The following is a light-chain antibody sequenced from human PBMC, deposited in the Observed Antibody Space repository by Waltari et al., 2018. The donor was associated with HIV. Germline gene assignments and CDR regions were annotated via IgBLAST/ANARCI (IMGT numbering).Light chain of an antibody. V-gene: IGLV2-23*02. CDR1: SSDVGSYNL. J-gene: IGLJ3*02. CDR2: EVS. Sequence: QSALTQPASVSGSPGQSITISCTGTSSDVGSYNLVSWYQQHPGKAPKLMIYEVSKRPSGVSNRFSGYKSGNTASLTIPGLQAEDEADYYCCSYAGSSTLVFGGGTKLTVL. CDR3: CSYAGSSTLV.